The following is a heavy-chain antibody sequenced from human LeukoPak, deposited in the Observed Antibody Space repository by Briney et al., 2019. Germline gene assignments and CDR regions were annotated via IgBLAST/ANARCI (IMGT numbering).Heavy chain of an antibody. Sequence: PGGSLRLSCAASGFSFHSYATSWVRQAPGKGLEWVSGISGSGQSAHYADSVRGRFTISRDNSKSTVYIQMNSLRVEDTAVYYCAKINDYGVLDACDVWGQGTMVSVSS. J-gene: IGHJ3*01. CDR3: AKINDYGVLDACDV. D-gene: IGHD4-17*01. CDR1: GFSFHSYA. V-gene: IGHV3-23*01. CDR2: ISGSGQSA.